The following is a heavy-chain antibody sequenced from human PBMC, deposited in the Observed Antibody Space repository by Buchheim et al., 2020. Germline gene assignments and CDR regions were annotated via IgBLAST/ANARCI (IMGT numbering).Heavy chain of an antibody. V-gene: IGHV3-33*01. CDR3: ARPGIAVAVYYFDY. J-gene: IGHJ4*02. Sequence: QVQLVESGGGVVQPGRSLRLSCAASGFTFSSYGMHWVRQAPGKGLEWVAVIWYDGSNKYYADSVKGRFTISRENSKNTRYLQMNSLRAEDTAVYYCARPGIAVAVYYFDYWGQGTL. CDR1: GFTFSSYG. D-gene: IGHD6-19*01. CDR2: IWYDGSNK.